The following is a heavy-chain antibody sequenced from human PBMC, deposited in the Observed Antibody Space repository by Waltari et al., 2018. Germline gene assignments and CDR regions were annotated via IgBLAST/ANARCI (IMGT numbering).Heavy chain of an antibody. D-gene: IGHD3-22*01. CDR1: GGSISSSSYY. CDR3: ARVRRSMIVVVISYFDY. CDR2: IYYSGST. V-gene: IGHV4-39*07. J-gene: IGHJ4*02. Sequence: QLQLQESGPGLVKPSETLSLTCTVSGGSISSSSYYWGWIRQPPGKGLEWIGSIYYSGSTYYNPSLKSRVTISVDTSKNQFSLKLSSVTAADTAVYYCARVRRSMIVVVISYFDYWGQGTLVTVSS.